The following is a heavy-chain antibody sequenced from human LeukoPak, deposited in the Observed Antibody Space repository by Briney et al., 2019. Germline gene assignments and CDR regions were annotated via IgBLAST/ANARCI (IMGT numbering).Heavy chain of an antibody. CDR2: INHSGST. D-gene: IGHD6-13*01. CDR1: GGSFSGYY. J-gene: IGHJ4*02. Sequence: SETLSLTCAVYGGSFSGYYWSWIRQPPGKGLEWIGEINHSGSTNYNPSLKSRVTISVDTSKNQFSLKLSSVTAADTAVHYCARGGLAAAGTSPSYFDYWGQGTLVTVSS. V-gene: IGHV4-34*01. CDR3: ARGGLAAAGTSPSYFDY.